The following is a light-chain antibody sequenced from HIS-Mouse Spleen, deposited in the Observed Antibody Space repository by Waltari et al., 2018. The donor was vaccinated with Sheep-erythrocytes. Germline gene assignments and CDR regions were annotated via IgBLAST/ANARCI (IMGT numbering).Light chain of an antibody. CDR2: WAS. Sequence: DIVMTQSPDSLSVSLGERATINRKSSQSVLYSSNNKNYLAWYQQKPGQPPKLLIYWASTRKSGVPDRFSGSGSGTDFTLTISSLQAEDVAVYYCQQYYSTLLTFGGGTKVEIK. V-gene: IGKV4-1*01. CDR1: QSVLYSSNNKNY. CDR3: QQYYSTLLT. J-gene: IGKJ4*01.